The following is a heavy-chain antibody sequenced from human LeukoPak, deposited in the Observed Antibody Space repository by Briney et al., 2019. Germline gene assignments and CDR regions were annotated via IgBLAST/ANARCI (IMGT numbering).Heavy chain of an antibody. V-gene: IGHV1-69*13. Sequence: GASVKVSCKASGGTFSSYAISWVRQAPGQGLEWMGGIIPIFGTVNYAQKFQGRVTITADESTSTAYMELSSLRSEDTAVYYCARDRREWLQYKNAFDIWGQGTMVTVSS. D-gene: IGHD5-24*01. CDR2: IIPIFGTV. J-gene: IGHJ3*02. CDR3: ARDRREWLQYKNAFDI. CDR1: GGTFSSYA.